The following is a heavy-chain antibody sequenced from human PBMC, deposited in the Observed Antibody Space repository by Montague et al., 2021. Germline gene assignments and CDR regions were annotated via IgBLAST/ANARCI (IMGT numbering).Heavy chain of an antibody. V-gene: IGHV3-74*01. J-gene: IGHJ3*02. Sequence: SLRLSCAASGFSYSSYWMHWVRQAPGKGLLRVSRITLDGSSTTFADSVKGRFTTSRDNAKATLYLQMNSLRVEDTAVYYCARNLASAAPGAFDIWGRGTMVTVSS. CDR1: GFSYSSYW. D-gene: IGHD6-13*01. CDR3: ARNLASAAPGAFDI. CDR2: ITLDGSST.